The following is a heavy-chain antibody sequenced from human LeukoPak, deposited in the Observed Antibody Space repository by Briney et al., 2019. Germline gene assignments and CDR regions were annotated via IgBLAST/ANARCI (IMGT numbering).Heavy chain of an antibody. Sequence: PGGSLRLSCAVSGFIFSGYGMHWIRQAPGKGLEWVALISYDGNNKYYADSVKGRFTISRDNSKNTLYLQMNSLRAEDTAVYYCAKGADFYYGMDVWGQGTTVTVSS. CDR1: GFIFSGYG. D-gene: IGHD3-3*01. V-gene: IGHV3-30*18. J-gene: IGHJ6*02. CDR3: AKGADFYYGMDV. CDR2: ISYDGNNK.